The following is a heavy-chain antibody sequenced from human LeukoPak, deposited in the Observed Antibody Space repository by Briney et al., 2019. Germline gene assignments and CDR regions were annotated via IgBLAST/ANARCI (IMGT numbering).Heavy chain of an antibody. CDR2: DYYTGST. CDR1: GGFISSYY. Sequence: PSETLSLTCTVSGGFISSYYGSCIRQPPGKGLEWIGYDYYTGSTRYNPSFRSRFTISLDTSKNQFSLKLTSVTAADTAVYYCARHGKQWLLPHWFDPWGQGTLVTVSS. J-gene: IGHJ5*02. V-gene: IGHV4-59*08. D-gene: IGHD6-19*01. CDR3: ARHGKQWLLPHWFDP.